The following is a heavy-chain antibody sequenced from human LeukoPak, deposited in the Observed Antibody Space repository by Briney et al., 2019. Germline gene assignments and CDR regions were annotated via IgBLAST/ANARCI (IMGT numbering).Heavy chain of an antibody. CDR1: GGSISSYY. J-gene: IGHJ6*02. Sequence: SETLSLTCTVSGGSISSYYWSWIRQPPGKGLEWIGYIYYSGSTNYNPSLKSRVTISVDTSKNQFSLKLSSVTAADTAVYYCARLAVAPPYGMDVWGQGTTVTVSS. D-gene: IGHD2-15*01. CDR3: ARLAVAPPYGMDV. V-gene: IGHV4-59*08. CDR2: IYYSGST.